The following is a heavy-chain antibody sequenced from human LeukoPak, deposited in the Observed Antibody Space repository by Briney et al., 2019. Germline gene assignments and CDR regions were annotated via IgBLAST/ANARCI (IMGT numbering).Heavy chain of an antibody. CDR1: GGTFSNYA. J-gene: IGHJ4*02. CDR3: AGGGYSSPILDY. D-gene: IGHD6-13*01. Sequence: SVKVSCKASGGTFSNYAINWVRQAPGQGLEWVGGIIPIFGTANYAQKFQGRVTITADESTSTAYMELSSLRSEDTAVYYCAGGGYSSPILDYWGQGTLVTVSS. V-gene: IGHV1-69*13. CDR2: IIPIFGTA.